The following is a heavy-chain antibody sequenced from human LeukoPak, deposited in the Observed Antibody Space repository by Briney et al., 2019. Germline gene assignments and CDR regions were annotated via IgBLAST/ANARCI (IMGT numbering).Heavy chain of an antibody. CDR3: AKSGYHGSSGYN. CDR2: IKEDGSDK. J-gene: IGHJ4*02. Sequence: GGSLRLPCEAPGFTFRSYWMSWVRPAPGKGLEWVANIKEDGSDKYYVDSVKGRFTISRDNAKNSLYLQMNSLRAEDTAVYYCAKSGYHGSSGYNWGQGTLVTVSS. D-gene: IGHD3-22*01. CDR1: GFTFRSYW. V-gene: IGHV3-7*01.